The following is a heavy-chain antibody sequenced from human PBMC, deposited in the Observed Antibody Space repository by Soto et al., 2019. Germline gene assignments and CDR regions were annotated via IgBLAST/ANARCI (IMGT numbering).Heavy chain of an antibody. Sequence: QVQLVQSGPEVKKPGSSVKVSCKASGDTFNSYVITWVRQAPGQGLEWLGGIITAFGTTSYAQNFQDRLTITADEAATTDNMELSSMTSTDTAMYYCTRSYGYTFGGSLDNWGQGTLVTVSS. V-gene: IGHV1-69*01. J-gene: IGHJ4*02. D-gene: IGHD5-18*01. CDR3: TRSYGYTFGGSLDN. CDR2: IITAFGTT. CDR1: GDTFNSYV.